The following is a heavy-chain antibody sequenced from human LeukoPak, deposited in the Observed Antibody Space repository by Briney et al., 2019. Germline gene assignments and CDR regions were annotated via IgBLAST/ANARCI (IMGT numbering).Heavy chain of an antibody. V-gene: IGHV1-3*01. J-gene: IGHJ3*02. CDR3: TRARSLIVVMDAFYI. CDR2: INAGNGNA. Sequence: ASVKVSCKASGYIFTSYSIHWVRQAPGQRLEWMGWINAGNGNAKYSQKFQDRVTITRDTSASTAYMELSSLRSEDTAVYYCTRARSLIVVMDAFYIWGQGTMVTVSS. CDR1: GYIFTSYS. D-gene: IGHD3-22*01.